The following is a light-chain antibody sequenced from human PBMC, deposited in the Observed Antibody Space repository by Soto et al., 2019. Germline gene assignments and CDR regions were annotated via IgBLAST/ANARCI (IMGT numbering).Light chain of an antibody. CDR1: NVDVGGYNY. Sequence: QSVLTQPASVSGSPGQSITISCTGTNVDVGGYNYVSWYQQHPGKAPKLMIYEVSNRPSGVSNRFSGSKSGNTASLTISGLQAEDEADYYCSSYTSSSTLPFGTGTKVTVL. CDR3: SSYTSSSTLP. J-gene: IGLJ1*01. CDR2: EVS. V-gene: IGLV2-14*01.